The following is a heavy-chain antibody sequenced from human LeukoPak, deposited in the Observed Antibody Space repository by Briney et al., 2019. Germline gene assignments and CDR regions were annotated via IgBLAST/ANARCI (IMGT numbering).Heavy chain of an antibody. V-gene: IGHV3-11*01. D-gene: IGHD6-19*01. CDR2: ISSSGSTI. Sequence: KPGGSLRLSCAASGFTFSDYYMSCIRQAPGKGLEGVSYISSSGSTIYYADSVKGRFTISRDNAKNSLYLQMNSLRAEDTAVYYCARIGDSSGWYYFDYWGQGTLVTVSS. CDR3: ARIGDSSGWYYFDY. J-gene: IGHJ4*02. CDR1: GFTFSDYY.